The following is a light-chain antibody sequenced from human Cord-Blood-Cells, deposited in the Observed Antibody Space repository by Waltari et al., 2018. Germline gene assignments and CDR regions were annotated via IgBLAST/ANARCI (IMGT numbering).Light chain of an antibody. V-gene: IGLV3-1*01. CDR3: QAWDSSTYV. CDR1: KLGDKY. J-gene: IGLJ1*01. CDR2: QDS. Sequence: SYELTQPPSVSVSPGQTASITCSGDKLGDKYACWYQQKPGQSPVLVIYQDSKRPSGILERFSGSNSGNTAPLTISGTQAMDEADYYCQAWDSSTYVFGTGTKVTVL.